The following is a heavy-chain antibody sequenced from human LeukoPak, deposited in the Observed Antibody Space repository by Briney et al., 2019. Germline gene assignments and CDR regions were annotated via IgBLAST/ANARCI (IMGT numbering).Heavy chain of an antibody. Sequence: PGGSLRLSCAASGFTFSSYVMSWVRQAPGMGLEWVSAISGVGGTTYYADSVKGRFTISRDNSKNTLYLQMNSLRAEDTAVYYCAKTYSSSWSTDYWGQGTLVTVSS. CDR2: ISGVGGTT. D-gene: IGHD6-13*01. V-gene: IGHV3-23*01. J-gene: IGHJ4*02. CDR1: GFTFSSYV. CDR3: AKTYSSSWSTDY.